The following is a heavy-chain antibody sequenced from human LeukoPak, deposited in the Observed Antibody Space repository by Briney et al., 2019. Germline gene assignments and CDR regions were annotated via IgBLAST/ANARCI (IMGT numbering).Heavy chain of an antibody. CDR3: ASGIPFEY. CDR1: GIIGSSIY. D-gene: IGHD5-18*01. J-gene: IGHJ4*02. V-gene: IGHV3-53*01. Sequence: RGSLRLSCTGSGIIGSSIYMSWVREAPGKGLVWVSVVYNTGSTFYTDSVKGRFTVSRDNSKDTLYLQMSGLRAEDTAVYYCASGIPFEYWGQGTLVTVSS. CDR2: VYNTGST.